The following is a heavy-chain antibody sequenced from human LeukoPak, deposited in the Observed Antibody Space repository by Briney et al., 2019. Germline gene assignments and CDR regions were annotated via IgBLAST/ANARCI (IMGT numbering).Heavy chain of an antibody. J-gene: IGHJ4*02. Sequence: SVKVSCKACGGTFSSYTISWVRQAPGQGLEWMGRIIPILGIANYAQKFQGRVTLTADKSTSTAYMELSSLRSEDTAVYYCARDPRGYGDYDFDHWGQGTLVTVSS. CDR2: IIPILGIA. CDR3: ARDPRGYGDYDFDH. D-gene: IGHD4-17*01. CDR1: GGTFSSYT. V-gene: IGHV1-69*04.